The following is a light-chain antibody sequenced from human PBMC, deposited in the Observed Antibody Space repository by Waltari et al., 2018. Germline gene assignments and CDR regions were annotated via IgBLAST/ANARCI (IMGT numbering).Light chain of an antibody. CDR1: QRTSKY. CDR3: QHYESLPVT. V-gene: IGKV3-20*01. Sequence: DIVLTQSPGTLTLSPGERATLSCRASQRTSKYLAWYQQKPGQAPRLLIYHASSRAAGIPDRFSGSGSGTDYSLTISRLEPEDFAVYYCQHYESLPVTFGQGTKVEIK. J-gene: IGKJ1*01. CDR2: HAS.